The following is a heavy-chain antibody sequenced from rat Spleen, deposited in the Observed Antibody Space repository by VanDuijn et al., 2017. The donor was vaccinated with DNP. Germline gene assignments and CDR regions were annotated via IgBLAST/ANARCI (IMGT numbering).Heavy chain of an antibody. CDR3: ARWGDYFDY. Sequence: EVQLQESGPGLVKPSQSLSLTCSVTGYSITSSYRWNWIRQFPGNKMEYIGHISYSGRTNYNPSLKRRISISRDTSKNQFFLQLNSVTTEDTATYYCARWGDYFDYWGQGVMVTVSS. V-gene: IGHV3-1*01. J-gene: IGHJ2*01. CDR1: GYSITSSY. CDR2: ISYSGRT.